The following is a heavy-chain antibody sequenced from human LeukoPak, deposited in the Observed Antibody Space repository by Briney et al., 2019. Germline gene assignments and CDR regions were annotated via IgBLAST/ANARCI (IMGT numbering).Heavy chain of an antibody. CDR2: INHSGST. J-gene: IGHJ5*02. CDR3: ARAHCSSTSCYSIWFDP. Sequence: SETLSLTCAVYGGSFSGYYWSWIRQPPGKGLEWIGEINHSGSTNYNPSLKSRVTISVDTSKNQFSLKLSSVTAADTAVYYCARAHCSSTSCYSIWFDPWGQGTLVTVSS. CDR1: GGSFSGYY. D-gene: IGHD2-2*01. V-gene: IGHV4-34*01.